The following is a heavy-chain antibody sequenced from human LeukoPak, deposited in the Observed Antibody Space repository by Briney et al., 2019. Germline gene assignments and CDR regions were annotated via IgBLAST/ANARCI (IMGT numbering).Heavy chain of an antibody. CDR3: AKDRRNDFDY. CDR1: GFTFDDYT. V-gene: IGHV3-9*01. CDR2: ISWNSGSI. J-gene: IGHJ4*02. Sequence: GGSLRLSCAASGFTFDDYTMHWVRQAPGKGLEGVSGISWNSGSIGYADSVKGRFTISRDNAKTSLYLQMSSVRGEDTALYYCAKDRRNDFDYWGQGTLVTVSS. D-gene: IGHD1-14*01.